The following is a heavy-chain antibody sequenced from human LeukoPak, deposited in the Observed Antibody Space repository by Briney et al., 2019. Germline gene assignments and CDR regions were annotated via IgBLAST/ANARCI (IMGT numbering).Heavy chain of an antibody. J-gene: IGHJ6*03. D-gene: IGHD3-10*01. Sequence: GGSLRLSCAASGFTFSSYAMHWVRQAPGKGLEWVAVISYDGSNKYYADSVKGRFTISRDNSKNTLYLQMNSLRAEDTAVYYCARVREAMVWDYYYYMDVWGKGTTVTVSS. V-gene: IGHV3-30*04. CDR1: GFTFSSYA. CDR2: ISYDGSNK. CDR3: ARVREAMVWDYYYYMDV.